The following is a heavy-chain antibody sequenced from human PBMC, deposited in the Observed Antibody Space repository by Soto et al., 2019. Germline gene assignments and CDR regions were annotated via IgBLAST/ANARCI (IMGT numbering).Heavy chain of an antibody. Sequence: ASVKVSCKASGYTFTGYYMHWVRQAPGQGLEWMGWINPNSGGTNYAQKFQGWVTMTRDTSISTAYVELSRLRSDDTAVYYCARGLVGANDAFDIWGQGTMVTVSS. CDR1: GYTFTGYY. CDR2: INPNSGGT. CDR3: ARGLVGANDAFDI. D-gene: IGHD1-26*01. J-gene: IGHJ3*02. V-gene: IGHV1-2*04.